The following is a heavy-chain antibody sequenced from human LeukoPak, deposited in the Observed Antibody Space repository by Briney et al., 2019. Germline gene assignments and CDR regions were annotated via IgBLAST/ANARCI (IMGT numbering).Heavy chain of an antibody. CDR1: GGSISSSSYY. V-gene: IGHV4-39*01. CDR2: IYYSGST. J-gene: IGHJ5*02. CDR3: ATFQWLSQESWFDP. D-gene: IGHD6-19*01. Sequence: SETLSLTCTVSGGSISSSSYYWGWIRQPPGKGLEWIGSIYYSGSTYYNPSLKSRVTISVDTSKNQFSLKLSSVTAADTAVYYCATFQWLSQESWFDPWGQGTLVTVSS.